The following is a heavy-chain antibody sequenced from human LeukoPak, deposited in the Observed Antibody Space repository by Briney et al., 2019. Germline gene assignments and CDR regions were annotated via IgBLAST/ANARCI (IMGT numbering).Heavy chain of an antibody. CDR1: GFTFSSYA. D-gene: IGHD2-15*01. J-gene: IGHJ4*02. CDR3: AREYCSGGSCYHDY. V-gene: IGHV3-66*01. Sequence: GGSLRLSCAASGFTFSSYAMSWVRQAPRKGLEWVSVIYSGGSTYYADSVKGRFTISRDNSKNTLYLQMNSLRAEDTAVYYCAREYCSGGSCYHDYWGQGTLVTVSS. CDR2: IYSGGST.